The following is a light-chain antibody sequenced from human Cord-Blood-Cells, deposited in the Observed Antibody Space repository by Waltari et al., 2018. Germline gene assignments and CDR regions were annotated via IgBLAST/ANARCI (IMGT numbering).Light chain of an antibody. CDR1: HSLLHSNGYNY. V-gene: IGKV2-28*01. CDR2: LGS. CDR3: MQALQTPRT. J-gene: IGKJ1*01. Sequence: DIVMTQSPLSLPVTRGAPASISCRSSHSLLHSNGYNYLDWYLQKPGQSPQLLIYLGSNRASGVPDRFSGSGSGTDFTLKISRVEAEDVGVYYCMQALQTPRTFGQGTKVEIK.